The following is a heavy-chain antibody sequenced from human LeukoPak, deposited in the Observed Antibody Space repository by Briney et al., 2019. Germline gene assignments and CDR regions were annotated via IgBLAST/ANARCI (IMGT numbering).Heavy chain of an antibody. CDR2: INPNSGGT. J-gene: IGHJ4*02. CDR1: GYTFTGYY. D-gene: IGHD2-2*02. V-gene: IGHV1-2*02. CDR3: AREGIGRRYCSSTSCYRMGY. Sequence: ASVTVSCKASGYTFTGYYMHWVRQAPGQGLEGMGWINPNSGGTNYAQKFQGRVTMTRDTSISTAYMELSRLRSDDTAVYYCAREGIGRRYCSSTSCYRMGYWGQGTLVTVSS.